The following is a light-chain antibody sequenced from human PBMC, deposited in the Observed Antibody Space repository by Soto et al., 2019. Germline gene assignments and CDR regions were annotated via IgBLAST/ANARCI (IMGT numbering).Light chain of an antibody. J-gene: IGKJ2*01. CDR3: QQSFSTPHT. CDR2: ATS. CDR1: QTISFY. Sequence: IQMTQSPSSLSASVGDTVTITCRASQTISFYLNWYQQKPGRTPNLLIYATSSLQSGVPSRFDGSGSGTEFTLTISSLQPDDFATYYCQQSFSTPHTFGQGPNWSSN. V-gene: IGKV1-39*01.